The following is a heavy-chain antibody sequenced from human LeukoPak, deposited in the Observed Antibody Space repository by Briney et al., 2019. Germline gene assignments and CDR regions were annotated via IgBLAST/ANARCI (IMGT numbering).Heavy chain of an antibody. CDR1: GFTFRNYD. J-gene: IGHJ4*02. CDR2: ILYDGSTN. CDR3: AKAIARGADY. Sequence: PGGSLRLSCAAPGFTFRNYDMHWVRQTPGKGRECVAFILYDGSTNYYAESVKGRFTISRDNSKNTMYLQIDSLRVEDTAVYYCAKAIARGADYWGQGTLVTVSS. D-gene: IGHD3-10*01. V-gene: IGHV3-30*02.